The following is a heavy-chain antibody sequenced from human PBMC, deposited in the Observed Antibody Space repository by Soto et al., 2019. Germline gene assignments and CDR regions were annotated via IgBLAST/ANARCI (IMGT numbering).Heavy chain of an antibody. CDR2: ISYDESDK. J-gene: IGHJ4*02. D-gene: IGHD6-19*01. V-gene: IGHV3-30*03. Sequence: GGSLRLSCAASGFTFISYAVHWVRQAPGKGLEWVAVISYDESDKYYADSLKGRFTISRDNSKNTLYLQMNSLRGEDTAVYYCARDLSVAGPDYWGQGTLVTVSS. CDR3: ARDLSVAGPDY. CDR1: GFTFISYA.